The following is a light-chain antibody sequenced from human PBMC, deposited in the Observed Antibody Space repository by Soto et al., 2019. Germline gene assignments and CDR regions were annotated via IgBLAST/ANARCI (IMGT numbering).Light chain of an antibody. V-gene: IGKV3-20*01. CDR1: RSLGTYS. Sequence: EIVLTQSPGTLSLSPGERATLLCRASRSLGTYSLTWYQQKPGQAPRVLISGTSSRATGIPDRFSGSGSGTDFTLTISRVEPEDFAVYYCQHCGDSLFIFGPGTKVEFK. CDR3: QHCGDSLFI. J-gene: IGKJ3*01. CDR2: GTS.